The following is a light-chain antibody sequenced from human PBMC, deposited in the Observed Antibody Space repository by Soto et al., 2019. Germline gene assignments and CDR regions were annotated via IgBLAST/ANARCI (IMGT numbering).Light chain of an antibody. CDR2: DVS. CDR1: SRYVGGYNY. Sequence: QSALTQPRSVSGSTRQSVTISCTGPSRYVGGYNYVSWYQQHPGKAPKLMLDDVSKRPSGVPDRFSGSKSGNTASLTISWLQAEDEDDYYCCSYAGSQTYVFGTGTKVTVL. CDR3: CSYAGSQTYV. V-gene: IGLV2-11*01. J-gene: IGLJ1*01.